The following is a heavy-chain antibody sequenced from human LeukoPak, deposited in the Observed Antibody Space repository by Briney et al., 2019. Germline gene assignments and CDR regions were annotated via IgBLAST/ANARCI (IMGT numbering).Heavy chain of an antibody. CDR2: IYYSGST. V-gene: IGHV4-39*01. CDR1: VDSISSSSYY. J-gene: IGHJ4*02. D-gene: IGHD5-18*01. CDR3: AIMGDTAMVAMG. Sequence: PSETLSLTRTVSVDSISSSSYYWGSIRQPPGKGLGWNGSIYYSGSTYYNPSLKSRVTVSVDTSKNQFSLKLSSVTAADTAVYYCAIMGDTAMVAMGWGQGTLVTVSS.